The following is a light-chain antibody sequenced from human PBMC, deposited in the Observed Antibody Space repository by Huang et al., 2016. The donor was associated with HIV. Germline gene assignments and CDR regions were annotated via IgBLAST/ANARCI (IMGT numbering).Light chain of an antibody. CDR1: QSVSSGY. J-gene: IGKJ1*01. V-gene: IGKV3-20*01. CDR2: GVS. CDR3: QQYDSSPGT. Sequence: EIVLTQSPGTLSLSPGERATLSCRASQSVSSGYLDWYQKRPGQAHRLLIFGVSTRATGIPDRFSGSGSGTDFTLTISRLDPEDFAVYYCQQYDSSPGTFGQGTKVEIK.